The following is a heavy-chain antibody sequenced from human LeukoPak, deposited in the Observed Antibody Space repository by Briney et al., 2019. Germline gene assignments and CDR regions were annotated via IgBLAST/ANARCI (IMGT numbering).Heavy chain of an antibody. CDR3: ARERTTSTSTWSFDY. V-gene: IGHV3-30*03. Sequence: GRSLRLSCAASGFSFSRYGMHWVRQAPGKGLEWVAVISYDGNKEYYVDSVKGRFTISRDNSKNMLYLQMDSLRAEDTAVYHCARERTTSTSTWSFDYWGQGTLVTVSS. CDR1: GFSFSRYG. J-gene: IGHJ4*02. CDR2: ISYDGNKE. D-gene: IGHD2-2*01.